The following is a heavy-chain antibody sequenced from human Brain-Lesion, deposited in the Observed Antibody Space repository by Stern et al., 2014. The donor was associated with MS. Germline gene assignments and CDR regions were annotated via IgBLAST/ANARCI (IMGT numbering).Heavy chain of an antibody. Sequence: QVQLVQSGAEVKRPGSSVKVSCQASGGTFNVYAINWLRQAPGQGFEWIGGIITVLGIPNYAQKFQGRVTITADGSTRTSSMHLNSLRSNDTAVYYCARDGRHTDNYGLDVWGQGTTVVVSS. CDR1: GGTFNVYA. J-gene: IGHJ6*02. V-gene: IGHV1-69*01. CDR3: ARDGRHTDNYGLDV. CDR2: IITVLGIP. D-gene: IGHD3-9*01.